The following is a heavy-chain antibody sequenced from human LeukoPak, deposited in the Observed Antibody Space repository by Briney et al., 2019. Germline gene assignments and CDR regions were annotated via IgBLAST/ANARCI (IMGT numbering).Heavy chain of an antibody. D-gene: IGHD6-19*01. V-gene: IGHV4-59*01. CDR3: ARAVHKDSGWYYFDY. CDR1: GGSISSYY. J-gene: IGHJ4*02. Sequence: SETLSLTCTVSGGSISSYYWSWIRQPPGKGLEWTGYIYYSGSTNYNPSLKSRVTISVDTSKNQFSLKLSSVTAADTAVYYCARAVHKDSGWYYFDYWGQGTLVTVSS. CDR2: IYYSGST.